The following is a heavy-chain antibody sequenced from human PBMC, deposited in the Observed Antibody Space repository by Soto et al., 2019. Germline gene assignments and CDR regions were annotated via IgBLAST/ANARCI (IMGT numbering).Heavy chain of an antibody. D-gene: IGHD6-13*01. Sequence: PGGSLXLSCAASGLFSTYWMHWVRQAPGKGLVWVSRVDSAGTTINYADSVKGQFTISRDNAQNTLYLQMDSLRVEDTAVYYCARGPPNYSTSGYVGDYWGQGALVTVSS. J-gene: IGHJ4*01. CDR3: ARGPPNYSTSGYVGDY. CDR2: VDSAGTTI. V-gene: IGHV3-74*01. CDR1: GLFSTYW.